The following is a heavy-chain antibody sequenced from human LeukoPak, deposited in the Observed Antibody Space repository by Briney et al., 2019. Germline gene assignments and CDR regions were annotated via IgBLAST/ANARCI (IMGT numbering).Heavy chain of an antibody. CDR3: ARVQVAVAEEYYYYMDV. CDR2: IYSGGST. J-gene: IGHJ6*03. Sequence: GGSLRLSCAASGFTVSSNYMSWVRQAPGKGLEWVSVIYSGGSTYYADSVKGRFTISRDNSKNTLYLQMNCLRAEDTAVYYCARVQVAVAEEYYYYMDVWGKGTTVTVSS. CDR1: GFTVSSNY. D-gene: IGHD6-19*01. V-gene: IGHV3-66*02.